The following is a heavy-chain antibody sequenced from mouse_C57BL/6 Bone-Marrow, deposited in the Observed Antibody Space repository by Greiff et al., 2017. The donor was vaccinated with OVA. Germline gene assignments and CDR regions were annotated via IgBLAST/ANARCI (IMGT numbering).Heavy chain of an antibody. CDR2: ISNGGGST. Sequence: EVQLQESGGGLVQPGGSLKLSCAASGFTFSDYYMYWVRQTPEKRLEWVAYISNGGGSTYYPDTVKGRFTISRDNAKNTLYLQMSRLKSEDTAMYYCARIKRYAMDYWGQGTSVTVSS. J-gene: IGHJ4*01. D-gene: IGHD2-4*01. V-gene: IGHV5-12*01. CDR1: GFTFSDYY. CDR3: ARIKRYAMDY.